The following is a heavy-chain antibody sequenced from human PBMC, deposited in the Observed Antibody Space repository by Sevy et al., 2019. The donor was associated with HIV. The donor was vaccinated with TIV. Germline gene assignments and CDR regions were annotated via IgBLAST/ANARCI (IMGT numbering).Heavy chain of an antibody. CDR2: IHYSGGT. Sequence: SETLSLTCTVSGGSITSSDSYWSWIRQAPGKGLEWIGYIHYSGGTYYNPFLKGRVAMSVDTSEKQFSLRLGFLTAADTATYYCASNRGYSHGAFDYWGQGTLVTVSS. V-gene: IGHV4-30-4*01. D-gene: IGHD5-18*01. J-gene: IGHJ4*02. CDR3: ASNRGYSHGAFDY. CDR1: GGSITSSDSY.